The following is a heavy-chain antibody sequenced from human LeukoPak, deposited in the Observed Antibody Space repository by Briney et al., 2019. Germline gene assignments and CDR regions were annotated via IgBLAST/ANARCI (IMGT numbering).Heavy chain of an antibody. CDR2: INPNSGGT. D-gene: IGHD4-17*01. Sequence: ASVKVSCKASGYTFTSYYMHWVRQAPGQGLEWMGWINPNSGGTNYAQKFQGRVTMTRDTSISTAYMELSRLRSDDTAVYYCARTTYGDSSFDYWGQGTLVTVSS. CDR3: ARTTYGDSSFDY. CDR1: GYTFTSYY. V-gene: IGHV1-2*02. J-gene: IGHJ4*02.